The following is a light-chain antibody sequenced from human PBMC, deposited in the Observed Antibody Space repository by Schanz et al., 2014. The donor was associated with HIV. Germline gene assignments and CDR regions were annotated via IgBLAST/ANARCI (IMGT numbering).Light chain of an antibody. CDR1: RSNIGRNT. Sequence: QSVLTQPPSASGTPGQRVTISCSGSRSNIGRNTVNWYQQLPRTAPKLLIYDNNKRPSGIPDRFSGSKSGTSATLGITGLQTGDEADYYCGTWDSSLSAVVFGGGTKLTVL. CDR2: DNN. V-gene: IGLV1-51*01. J-gene: IGLJ2*01. CDR3: GTWDSSLSAVV.